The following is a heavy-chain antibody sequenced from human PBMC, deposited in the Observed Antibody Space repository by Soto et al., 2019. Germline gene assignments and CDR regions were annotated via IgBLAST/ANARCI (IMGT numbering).Heavy chain of an antibody. CDR2: ISAYNGNT. J-gene: IGHJ4*02. CDR1: GYTFTSYG. V-gene: IGHV1-18*01. D-gene: IGHD3-22*01. Sequence: QVQLVQSGAEVKKPGASVKVSCKASGYTFTSYGISWVRQAPGQGLEWMGWISAYNGNTNYAQKLQGRVTMTTDTSTSTAYMELRSRRSDDTAVYYCARDPPYYYDSSGYFFDYWGQGTLVTVSS. CDR3: ARDPPYYYDSSGYFFDY.